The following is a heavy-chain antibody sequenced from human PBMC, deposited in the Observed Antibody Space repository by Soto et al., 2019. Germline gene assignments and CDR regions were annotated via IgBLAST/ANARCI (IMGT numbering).Heavy chain of an antibody. J-gene: IGHJ5*01. D-gene: IGHD2-2*01. CDR1: GYTFTGYY. V-gene: IGHV1-2*02. CDR2: INPNSGGT. Sequence: ASVKVSCKASGYTFTGYYMHWVRQAPGQGLEWMGWINPNSGGTNYAQKFQGRVTMTRDTSISTAYMELSRLRSDDTAVYYCARDDQVCSSTSCYDWFDSWGQGTLVTVSS. CDR3: ARDDQVCSSTSCYDWFDS.